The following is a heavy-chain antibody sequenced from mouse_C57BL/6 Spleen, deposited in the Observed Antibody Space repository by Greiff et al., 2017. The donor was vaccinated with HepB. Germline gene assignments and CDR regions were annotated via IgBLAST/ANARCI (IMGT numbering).Heavy chain of an antibody. CDR2: IDPSDSYT. V-gene: IGHV1-59*01. CDR3: ARSFDGYPSDFAY. J-gene: IGHJ3*01. D-gene: IGHD2-3*01. Sequence: QVQLQQPGAELVRPGTSVKLSCKASGYTFTSYWMHWVKQRPGQGLEWIGVIDPSDSYTNYNQKFKGKATLTVDTSSSTAYMQLSSLTSEDSAVYYCARSFDGYPSDFAYWGQGTLVTVSA. CDR1: GYTFTSYW.